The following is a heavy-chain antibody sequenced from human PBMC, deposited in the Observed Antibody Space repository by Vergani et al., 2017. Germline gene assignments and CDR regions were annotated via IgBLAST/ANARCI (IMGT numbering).Heavy chain of an antibody. V-gene: IGHV4-4*07. D-gene: IGHD7-27*01. CDR1: CAPISYWC. Sequence: QVQMQESGPGLVKTSETLSLTCSASCAPISYWCWSWLRQPAGKGLEWIGRLCPSGSTNSKPSLKSRVTMSIDTSKNQFSLKLTAVTAADTAVYYCATGAGLFDIWGQGTLVTVSS. CDR2: LCPSGST. CDR3: ATGAGLFDI. J-gene: IGHJ4*02.